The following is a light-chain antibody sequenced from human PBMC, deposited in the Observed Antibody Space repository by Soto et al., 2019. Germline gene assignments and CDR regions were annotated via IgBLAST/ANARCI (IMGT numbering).Light chain of an antibody. Sequence: EIVVTQSPCTLSLSPGERATLSCRARQTSCSKCLAWQQHKRCQDSRLLISGAFNRATGIPDRFSGSGSVTDFTLTISRLEPEDFAVYCCHQYGGSPGCTFGPANSLDIK. CDR2: GAF. J-gene: IGKJ3*01. CDR1: QTSCSKC. V-gene: IGKV3-20*01. CDR3: HQYGGSPGCT.